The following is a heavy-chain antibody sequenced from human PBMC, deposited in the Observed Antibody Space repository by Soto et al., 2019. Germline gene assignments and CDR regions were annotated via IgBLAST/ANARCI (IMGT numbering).Heavy chain of an antibody. J-gene: IGHJ6*01. CDR2: ILYDGSNK. D-gene: IGHD6-13*01. Sequence: QVQLVESGGGVVQPGRSLRLSCAASGFTFSSYGMHWVRQTPGKGLEWVAVILYDGSNKHYADSVKGRFTISRDNSKNKLNLQMNSLRTDDTAVYYCAKGGSSSWLYGMDVWGQGPTVTVSP. V-gene: IGHV3-30*18. CDR3: AKGGSSSWLYGMDV. CDR1: GFTFSSYG.